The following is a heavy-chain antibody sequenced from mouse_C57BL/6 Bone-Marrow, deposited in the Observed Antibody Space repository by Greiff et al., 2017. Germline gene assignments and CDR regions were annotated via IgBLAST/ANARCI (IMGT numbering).Heavy chain of an antibody. CDR1: GFTFSDFY. Sequence: EVKLVESGGGLVQSGRSLRLSCATSGFTFSDFYMEWVRQAPGKGLEWIAASRNKANDYTTEYSASVKGRFIVSRDTSQSILYLQMNALRAEDTAIYYCARDAVLPYWYFDVWGTGTTVTVSS. D-gene: IGHD1-1*01. CDR3: ARDAVLPYWYFDV. CDR2: SRNKANDYTT. J-gene: IGHJ1*03. V-gene: IGHV7-1*01.